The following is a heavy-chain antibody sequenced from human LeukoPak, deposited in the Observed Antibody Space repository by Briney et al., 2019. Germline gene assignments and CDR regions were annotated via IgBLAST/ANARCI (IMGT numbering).Heavy chain of an antibody. CDR2: ISTDGRST. V-gene: IGHV3-74*01. D-gene: IGHD3-16*01. J-gene: IGHJ3*01. CDR3: ARDFLHLGG. CDR1: GFTFSSYW. Sequence: GGSLRLSCAASGFTFSSYWMHWVRQAPGKGLMWVSRISTDGRSTSYVDSVKGRFTISRDNAKNTLYLQMNSLRAEDTAVYYCARDFLHLGGWGQGTMVTVSS.